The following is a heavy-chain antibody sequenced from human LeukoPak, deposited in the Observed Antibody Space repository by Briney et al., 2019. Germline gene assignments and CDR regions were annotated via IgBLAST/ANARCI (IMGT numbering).Heavy chain of an antibody. CDR3: ARDLVTLVVPAAGLFDY. V-gene: IGHV3-30-3*01. D-gene: IGHD2-2*01. Sequence: GRSLRLPCAASGFTFSSYRMHWVRQAPGRGLEWVAVISYDGSNKYYADSVKGRFTISRDDSKNTLYLQMNSLRAEDTAVYYCARDLVTLVVPAAGLFDYWGQGTLVTVSS. J-gene: IGHJ4*02. CDR1: GFTFSSYR. CDR2: ISYDGSNK.